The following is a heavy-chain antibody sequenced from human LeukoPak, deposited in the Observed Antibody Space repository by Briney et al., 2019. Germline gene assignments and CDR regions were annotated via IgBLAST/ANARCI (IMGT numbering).Heavy chain of an antibody. Sequence: PSETLSLTCTVSGGSISSSSYYWGWTRQPPGKGLEWIGSIYYSGSTYYNPSLKSRVTISVDTSKNQFSLKLSSVTAADTAVYYCARRGSSSWGDGNDYWGQGTLVTVSS. D-gene: IGHD6-13*01. CDR3: ARRGSSSWGDGNDY. CDR2: IYYSGST. V-gene: IGHV4-39*01. J-gene: IGHJ4*02. CDR1: GGSISSSSYY.